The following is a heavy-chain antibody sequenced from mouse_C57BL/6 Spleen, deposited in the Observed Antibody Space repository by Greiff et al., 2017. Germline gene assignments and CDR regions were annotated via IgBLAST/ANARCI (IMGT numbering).Heavy chain of an antibody. J-gene: IGHJ3*01. CDR2: IHPNSGST. CDR3: AIGYYGNYGAY. CDR1: GYTFTSYW. D-gene: IGHD2-1*01. Sequence: QVHVKQPGAELVKPGASVKLSCKASGYTFTSYWMHWVKQRPGQGLEWIGMIHPNSGSTNYNEKFKSKATLTVDKSSSTAYMQRSSLTSEDSAVYYCAIGYYGNYGAYWGQGTLVTVSA. V-gene: IGHV1-64*01.